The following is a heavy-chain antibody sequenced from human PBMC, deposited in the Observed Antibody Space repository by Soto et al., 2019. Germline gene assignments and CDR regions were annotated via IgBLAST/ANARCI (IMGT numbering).Heavy chain of an antibody. J-gene: IGHJ4*02. V-gene: IGHV4-59*01. CDR2: IYYSGTT. CDR3: ARASFNILTGYYVGY. CDR1: GGSISSDY. D-gene: IGHD3-9*01. Sequence: PSETLSLTCTVSGGSISSDYWSWIRQPPGKGLEWIGYIYYSGTTNYNPSLKSRVTISVDTSKNQFSLKLSSVTAADTAVYYCARASFNILTGYYVGYWGQGTLVTVSS.